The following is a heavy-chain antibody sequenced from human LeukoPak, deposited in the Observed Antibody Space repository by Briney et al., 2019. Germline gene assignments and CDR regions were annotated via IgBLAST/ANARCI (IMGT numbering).Heavy chain of an antibody. CDR2: ISYSGSV. J-gene: IGHJ4*02. CDR1: GASISSSSYY. D-gene: IGHD5-18*01. CDR3: ARSPLDTALFDY. V-gene: IGHV4-39*07. Sequence: SETLSLTCTVSGASISSSSYYWGWVRQAPGKGLEWIGTISYSGSVFYNLSLKRRVTILPDMSKNQISLKLTSVTAADTAVYYCARSPLDTALFDYWGQGTLVTVSS.